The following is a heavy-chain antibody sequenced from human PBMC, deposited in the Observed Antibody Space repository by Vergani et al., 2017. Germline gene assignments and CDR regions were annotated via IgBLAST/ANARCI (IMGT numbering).Heavy chain of an antibody. V-gene: IGHV3-33*06. CDR1: GFTFSTYA. Sequence: QVQLVQSGGGVVQPGRSLRLSCAASGFTFSTYAMHWVRQAPGKGLEWVAVIWYDGSNKYYADSVKGRFSISRDNSKNTVFLQMHSLRAEDTAIYYCVKEKIDLGSYFFDSWGHGILVTVSS. CDR3: VKEKIDLGSYFFDS. J-gene: IGHJ4*01. D-gene: IGHD2/OR15-2a*01. CDR2: IWYDGSNK.